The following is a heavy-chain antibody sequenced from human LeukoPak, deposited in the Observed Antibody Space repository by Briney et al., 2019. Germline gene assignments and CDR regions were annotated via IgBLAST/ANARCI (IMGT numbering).Heavy chain of an antibody. V-gene: IGHV3-21*01. CDR3: ARCLTMVRGDYYYMDV. CDR2: ISSSSSYI. J-gene: IGHJ6*03. Sequence: PSETQSLTCTVSGGSISSSSYYWGWVRQAPGKGLEWVSSISSSSSYIYYADSVKGRFTISRDNAKNSLYLQMNSLRAEDTAVYYCARCLTMVRGDYYYMDVWGKGTTVTVSS. CDR1: GGSISSSSYY. D-gene: IGHD3-10*01.